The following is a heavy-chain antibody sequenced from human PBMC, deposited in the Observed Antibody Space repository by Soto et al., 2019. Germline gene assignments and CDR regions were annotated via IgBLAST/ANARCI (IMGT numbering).Heavy chain of an antibody. D-gene: IGHD3-3*01. Sequence: PSETLSLTCAVYGGSFSGYYWSWIRQPPGKGLEWIGEINHSGSTNYNPSLKSRVTISVDTSKNQFSLKLSSVTAADTAVYYCARGRIWNYFDYWGQGTLVTSPQ. CDR1: GGSFSGYY. V-gene: IGHV4-34*01. J-gene: IGHJ4*02. CDR2: INHSGST. CDR3: ARGRIWNYFDY.